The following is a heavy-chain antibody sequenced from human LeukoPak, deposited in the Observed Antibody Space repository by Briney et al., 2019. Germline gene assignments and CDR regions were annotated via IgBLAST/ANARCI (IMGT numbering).Heavy chain of an antibody. CDR3: ARGGPGTGYFDY. CDR1: GYTFTNNF. V-gene: IGHV1-46*01. J-gene: IGHJ4*02. Sequence: ASVKVSCKASGYTFTNNFMHWVRQAPGQGLEWMGIINPSGGSTSYAQKFQGRVTMTRDMSTSTVYMELSSLRSEDTAVYYCARGGPGTGYFDYWGQGTLVTVSS. CDR2: INPSGGST.